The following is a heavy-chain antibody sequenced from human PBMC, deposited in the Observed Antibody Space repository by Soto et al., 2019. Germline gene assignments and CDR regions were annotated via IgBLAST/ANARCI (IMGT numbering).Heavy chain of an antibody. Sequence: QVQLQESGPGLVKPSQTLSLTCNVSGESISSGGYYWSWIRHHPGKGLEWIGYIYDSESAYYNPSLKSRVTISMNTSKNHIAMRLSSVTAADTAVYYCARASSSSSAADYWGQGTLVTVSS. D-gene: IGHD6-6*01. CDR2: IYDSESA. J-gene: IGHJ4*02. CDR1: GESISSGGYY. CDR3: ARASSSSSAADY. V-gene: IGHV4-31*03.